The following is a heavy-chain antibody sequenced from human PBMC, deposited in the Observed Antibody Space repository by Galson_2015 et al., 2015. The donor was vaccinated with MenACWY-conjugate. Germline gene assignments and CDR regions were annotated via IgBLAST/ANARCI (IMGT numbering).Heavy chain of an antibody. CDR1: GFTFSSYG. Sequence: SLRLSCAASGFTFSSYGMHWVRQAPGKGLEWVAFIRYDGSNKYYADSVKGRFTISRDNSKNTLYLQMNSLRAEDTAVYYCAKVARGFRGAFDIWGQGTMVTVSS. V-gene: IGHV3-30*02. CDR3: AKVARGFRGAFDI. D-gene: IGHD3-10*01. J-gene: IGHJ3*02. CDR2: IRYDGSNK.